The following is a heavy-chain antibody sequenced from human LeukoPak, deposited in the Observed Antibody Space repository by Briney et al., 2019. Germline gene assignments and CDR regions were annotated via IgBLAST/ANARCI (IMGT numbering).Heavy chain of an antibody. CDR3: AKGRLAGTGGYYYYYMDV. D-gene: IGHD6-19*01. CDR1: GGSISSYY. V-gene: IGHV4-59*01. J-gene: IGHJ6*03. CDR2: IYYSGST. Sequence: SETLSLTCTVSGGSISSYYWSWIRQPPGKGLEWIGYIYYSGSTNYNPSLKSRVTISIDTSKNQFSLKLSSVTAADTAVYYCAKGRLAGTGGYYYYYMDVWGKGTTVTISS.